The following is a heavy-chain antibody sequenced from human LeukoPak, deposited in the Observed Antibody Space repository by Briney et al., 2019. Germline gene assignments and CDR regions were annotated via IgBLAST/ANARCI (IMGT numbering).Heavy chain of an antibody. J-gene: IGHJ5*02. CDR3: ARAYSSLSWFDP. Sequence: ASVKVSCKASGYTFTSYGISWVRQAPGQGLEWMGWISAYNGNTNYAQKLQGRVTMTTDTSTSTAYMELRSLRSDDTAVYCCARAYSSLSWFDPWGQGTLVTVSS. V-gene: IGHV1-18*01. CDR1: GYTFTSYG. CDR2: ISAYNGNT. D-gene: IGHD6-13*01.